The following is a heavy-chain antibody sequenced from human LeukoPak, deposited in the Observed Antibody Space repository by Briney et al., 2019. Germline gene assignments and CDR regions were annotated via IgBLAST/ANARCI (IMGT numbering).Heavy chain of an antibody. V-gene: IGHV3-11*01. CDR2: ISGSSSTI. Sequence: GGSLRLSCAASGFSFSDHYMTWIRQAPGKGLECISYISGSSSTIYFAKSVKGRFTISRDKSKNMVYLQMSSLRAEDTAVYYCARGTYFYEDSGFYLDSWGLGTLVTVSS. J-gene: IGHJ4*02. CDR3: ARGTYFYEDSGFYLDS. CDR1: GFSFSDHY. D-gene: IGHD3-22*01.